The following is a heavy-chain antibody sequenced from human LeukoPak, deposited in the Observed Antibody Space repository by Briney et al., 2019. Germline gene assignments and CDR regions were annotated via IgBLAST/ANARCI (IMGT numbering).Heavy chain of an antibody. CDR3: ARDPPRGYSGYGIDY. Sequence: PGGSLRLSCAASGFTFSSYCMHWVRQAPGKGRVWVSRINSDGRSTNYADSVKGRFTISRDNDKNTLYLQMNSLRAEDTAVYYCARDPPRGYSGYGIDYWGQGTLVTVSS. D-gene: IGHD5-12*01. J-gene: IGHJ4*02. V-gene: IGHV3-74*01. CDR1: GFTFSSYC. CDR2: INSDGRST.